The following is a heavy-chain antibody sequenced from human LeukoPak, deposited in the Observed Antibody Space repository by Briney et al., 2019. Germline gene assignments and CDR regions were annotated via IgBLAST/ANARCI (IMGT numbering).Heavy chain of an antibody. D-gene: IGHD2-15*01. CDR2: ISGSGRST. CDR3: AKAPVTTCRGAFCYPFDY. J-gene: IGHJ4*02. Sequence: PGGSLRLSCAASGFILSSYAMSWVRQAPGKGLEWVSGISGSGRSTYYADSVKGRFTISRDSSKNTLFLQMNRLRPEDAAVYYCAKAPVTTCRGAFCYPFDYWGLGTLVTVSS. V-gene: IGHV3-23*01. CDR1: GFILSSYA.